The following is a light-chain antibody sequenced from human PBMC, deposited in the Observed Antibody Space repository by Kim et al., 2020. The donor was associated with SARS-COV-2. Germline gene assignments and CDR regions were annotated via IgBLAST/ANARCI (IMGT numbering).Light chain of an antibody. V-gene: IGKV1-39*01. CDR1: QSISSY. Sequence: DIQMTQSPSSLSAFVGDRFTITCRASQSISSYLNWYQQKPGKAPKLLIYGASSLQSGVPSRFSGSGSGTDFTLTISSLQPEDFATYYCQPSYSTPLTFGGGTKVDIK. CDR3: QPSYSTPLT. CDR2: GAS. J-gene: IGKJ4*01.